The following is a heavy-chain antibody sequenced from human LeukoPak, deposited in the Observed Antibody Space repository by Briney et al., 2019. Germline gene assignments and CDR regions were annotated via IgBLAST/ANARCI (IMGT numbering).Heavy chain of an antibody. CDR2: INPNSGGT. CDR1: GYTFTGYY. Sequence: ASVKVSCKASGYTFTGYYMHWVRQAPGQGLEWMGWINPNSGGTNYAQKFQGRVTMTRGTSISTAYMELSRLRSDDTAVYYCARDEDGITMVRGVIGALFDYWGQGTLVTVSS. D-gene: IGHD3-10*01. CDR3: ARDEDGITMVRGVIGALFDY. J-gene: IGHJ4*02. V-gene: IGHV1-2*02.